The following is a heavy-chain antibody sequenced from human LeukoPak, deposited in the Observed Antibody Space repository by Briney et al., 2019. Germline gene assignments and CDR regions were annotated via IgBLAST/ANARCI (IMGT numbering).Heavy chain of an antibody. CDR3: ARMSDDYGENFDY. J-gene: IGHJ4*02. CDR2: IYYSGST. V-gene: IGHV4-30-4*08. Sequence: YWIGWIRQPPGKGLEWIGYIYYSGSTYYNPSLKSRVTISVDTSKNQFSLKLSSVTAADTAVYYCARMSDDYGENFDYWGQGTLVTVSS. CDR1: Y. D-gene: IGHD4-17*01.